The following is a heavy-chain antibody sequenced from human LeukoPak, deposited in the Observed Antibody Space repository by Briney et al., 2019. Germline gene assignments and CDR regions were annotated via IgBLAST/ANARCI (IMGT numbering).Heavy chain of an antibody. V-gene: IGHV4-34*01. J-gene: IGHJ4*02. CDR2: INHSGST. Sequence: SETLSLTCAVYGGSFSGYYWSWVRQPPGKGLEWIGEINHSGSTNYNPFLKSRVTISVDTSKNQFSLKLSSVTAADTAVYYCARGLSAIVYWGQGTLVTVSS. CDR3: ARGLSAIVY. CDR1: GGSFSGYY. D-gene: IGHD2-15*01.